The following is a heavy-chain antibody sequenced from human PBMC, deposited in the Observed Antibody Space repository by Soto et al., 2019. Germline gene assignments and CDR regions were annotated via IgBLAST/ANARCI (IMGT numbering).Heavy chain of an antibody. CDR2: INRDGSKK. CDR3: ARDVSPGSSSLYIDAFDI. Sequence: EVQLEESGGDVVQPGGSLRLSCAASGFTLSAYWMTWVRQAPGKGLEWVANINRDGSKKSYLDSVRGRFTISRDNVGNSLYLQMDSLRADDTALYYCARDVSPGSSSLYIDAFDIWGQGTMVTVSS. J-gene: IGHJ3*02. D-gene: IGHD6-13*01. V-gene: IGHV3-7*05. CDR1: GFTLSAYW.